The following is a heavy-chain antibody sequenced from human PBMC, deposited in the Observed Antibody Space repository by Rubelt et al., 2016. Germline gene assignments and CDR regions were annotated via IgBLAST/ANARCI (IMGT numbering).Heavy chain of an antibody. CDR2: ISDTSKYI. D-gene: IGHD6-6*01. V-gene: IGHV3-21*01. J-gene: IGHJ4*02. CDR3: ARSASIAGRVLIDS. Sequence: VRQAPGKGLEWVSSISDTSKYIFHADSVGGRFTISRDDANNSLYLQMNSLRAEDTAVYFCARSASIAGRVLIDSWGQGTLVTVSS.